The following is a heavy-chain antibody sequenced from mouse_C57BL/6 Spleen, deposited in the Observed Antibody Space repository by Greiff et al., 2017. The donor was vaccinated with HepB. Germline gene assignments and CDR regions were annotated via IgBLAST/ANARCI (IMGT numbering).Heavy chain of an antibody. CDR1: GFTFSDYG. V-gene: IGHV5-17*01. CDR3: ARGSITTVVALYYFDY. J-gene: IGHJ2*01. D-gene: IGHD1-1*01. CDR2: ISSGSSTI. Sequence: EVQLVESGGGLVKPGGSLKLSCAASGFTFSDYGMHWVRQAPEKGLEWVAYISSGSSTIYYADTVKGRFTISRDNAKNTLFLQMTSLRSEDTAMYYCARGSITTVVALYYFDYWGQGTTLTVSS.